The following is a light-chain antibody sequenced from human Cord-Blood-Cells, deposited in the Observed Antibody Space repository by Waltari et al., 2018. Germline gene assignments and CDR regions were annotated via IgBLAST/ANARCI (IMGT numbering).Light chain of an antibody. CDR2: GAS. CDR3: QQYGSSPT. J-gene: IGKJ4*01. CDR1: QSVSSSY. V-gene: IGKV3-20*01. Sequence: EFVLTQSPGTLSLSPGERATLPCRASQSVSSSYLAWYQQKPGQAPRLLIYGASSRATGIPDRFSGSGSGTDFTLTISRLEPEDFAVYYCQQYGSSPTFGGGTKVEIK.